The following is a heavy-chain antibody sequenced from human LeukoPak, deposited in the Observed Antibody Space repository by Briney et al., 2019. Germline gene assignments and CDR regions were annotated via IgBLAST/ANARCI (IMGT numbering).Heavy chain of an antibody. D-gene: IGHD6-6*01. V-gene: IGHV4-30-2*01. CDR1: GGSISSGGYY. J-gene: IGHJ5*02. CDR2: IYHSGST. CDR3: ARDFTEYSSSSNWFDP. Sequence: SETLSLTCTVSGGSISSGGYYWSWIRQPPGKGLEWIGYIYHSGSTYYNPSLKSRVTISVDRSKNQFSLKLSSVTAADTAVYYCARDFTEYSSSSNWFDPWGQGTLVTVSS.